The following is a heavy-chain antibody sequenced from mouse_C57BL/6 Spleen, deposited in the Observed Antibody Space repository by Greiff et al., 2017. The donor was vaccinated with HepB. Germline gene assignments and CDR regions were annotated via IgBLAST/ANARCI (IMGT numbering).Heavy chain of an antibody. CDR2: IYPGSGNT. Sequence: QVQLKQSGAELVRPGASVKLSCKASGYTFTDYYINWVKQRPGQGLEWIARIYPGSGNTYYNEKFKGKATLTAEKSSSTAYMQLSSLTSEDAAVYFCAREGNLYYYVSRQGWYFDVWGTGTTVTVSS. D-gene: IGHD1-1*01. J-gene: IGHJ1*03. CDR1: GYTFTDYY. V-gene: IGHV1-76*01. CDR3: AREGNLYYYVSRQGWYFDV.